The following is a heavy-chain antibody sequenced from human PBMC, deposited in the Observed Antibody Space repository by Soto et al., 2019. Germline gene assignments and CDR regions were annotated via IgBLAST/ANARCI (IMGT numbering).Heavy chain of an antibody. V-gene: IGHV3-23*01. CDR1: GFTFSSYA. J-gene: IGHJ4*02. CDR3: AKVLHYDILTGYYRGDLFDY. D-gene: IGHD3-9*01. CDR2: ISGSGGST. Sequence: GGSLRLSCAASGFTFSSYAMSWVRQAPGKGLEWVSAISGSGGSTYYADSVKGRFTISRDNSKNTLYLQMNSLRAEDTAVYYCAKVLHYDILTGYYRGDLFDYWGQGTLVTVSS.